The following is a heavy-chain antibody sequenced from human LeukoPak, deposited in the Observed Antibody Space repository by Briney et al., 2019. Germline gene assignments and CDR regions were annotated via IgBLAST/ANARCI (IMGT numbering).Heavy chain of an antibody. J-gene: IGHJ4*02. D-gene: IGHD6-19*01. CDR3: AKDANSGWSNFDY. CDR1: GFIFTNYG. CDR2: IRYDGSNE. Sequence: GGSLRLSCAESGFIFTNYGMHWVRQAPGKGLEWVAFIRYDGSNENYADSVKGRFIISRDNSKNTLYLQMNSLRAEDTAVYCCAKDANSGWSNFDYWGQGTLVTVSS. V-gene: IGHV3-30*02.